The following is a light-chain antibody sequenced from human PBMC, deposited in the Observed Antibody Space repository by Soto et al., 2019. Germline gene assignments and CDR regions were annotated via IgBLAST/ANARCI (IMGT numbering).Light chain of an antibody. Sequence: ILMTQSPATLSVSPGERATLSCRASQSVRNNLAWYQQKPGQAPRLLIYDASTRATGIPARFSGSGSGTEFTLTISGLQSEDFAVYYCQQYNNWPQWTFGQGTKVEIK. V-gene: IGKV3-15*01. CDR2: DAS. J-gene: IGKJ1*01. CDR1: QSVRNN. CDR3: QQYNNWPQWT.